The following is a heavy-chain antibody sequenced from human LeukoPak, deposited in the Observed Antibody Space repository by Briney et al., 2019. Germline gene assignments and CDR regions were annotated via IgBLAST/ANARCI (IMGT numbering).Heavy chain of an antibody. CDR1: RYSLSSGFY. CDR3: ARGDSGWYLGLGFDY. D-gene: IGHD6-19*01. V-gene: IGHV4-38-2*02. J-gene: IGHJ4*02. CDR2: IYSSGTT. Sequence: SQTLSLTCTVSRYSLSSGFYWGWIRQPPGKGLEWIGSIYSSGTTYYNPSLKSRVTISVDTSKNQVSLNLRSVTAADTAVCYCARGDSGWYLGLGFDYWGQGTLVTVSS.